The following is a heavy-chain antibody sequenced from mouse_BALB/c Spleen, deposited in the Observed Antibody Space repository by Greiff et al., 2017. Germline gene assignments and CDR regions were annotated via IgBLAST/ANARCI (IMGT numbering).Heavy chain of an antibody. V-gene: IGHV5-6-4*01. CDR1: GFTFSSYT. D-gene: IGHD2-1*01. CDR3: SREGDGNALDY. Sequence: EVKLVESGGGLVKPGGSLKLSCAASGFTFSSYTMSWVRQPPEKRLEWVATISSGGSYTYYPDSVTGRFTISRDNAKNTLYLQMSSLKSEDTAMYYCSREGDGNALDYWGQGTTLTVSS. CDR2: ISSGGSYT. J-gene: IGHJ2*01.